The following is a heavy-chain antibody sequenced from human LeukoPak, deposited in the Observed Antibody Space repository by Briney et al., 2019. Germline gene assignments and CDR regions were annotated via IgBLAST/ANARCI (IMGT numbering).Heavy chain of an antibody. V-gene: IGHV3-30*18. J-gene: IGHJ4*02. D-gene: IGHD2-2*01. Sequence: GRSLRLSCAASGSTFSSYGMHWVRQAPGKGLEWVAVTSYDGSNKYYADSVKGRFTISRDNSKNTLYLQMNSLRDEDTAVYYCAKHHCSSISCHGRSSGDFDYWGQGTLVTVSS. CDR2: TSYDGSNK. CDR1: GSTFSSYG. CDR3: AKHHCSSISCHGRSSGDFDY.